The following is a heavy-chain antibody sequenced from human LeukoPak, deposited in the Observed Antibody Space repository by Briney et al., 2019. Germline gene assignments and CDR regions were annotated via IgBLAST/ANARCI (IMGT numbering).Heavy chain of an antibody. CDR2: ISSSSSYI. CDR1: GFTFSSYS. J-gene: IGHJ4*02. D-gene: IGHD3-3*01. CDR3: AKGGPIFGVVIIEDYFDY. V-gene: IGHV3-21*01. Sequence: PGGSLRLSCAASGFTFSSYSMNWVRQAPGKGLEWVSSISSSSSYIYYADSVKGRFTISRDNAKNSLYLQMNGLRAEDTAVYYCAKGGPIFGVVIIEDYFDYWGQGTLVTVSS.